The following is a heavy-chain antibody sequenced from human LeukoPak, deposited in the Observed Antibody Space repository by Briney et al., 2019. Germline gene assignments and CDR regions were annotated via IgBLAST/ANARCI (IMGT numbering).Heavy chain of an antibody. J-gene: IGHJ4*02. CDR2: IYGGNTT. CDR3: ARDGGTYYGDY. Sequence: PGGSLRLSCSVYGLFVTQNYMSWVRQARGRGLKWLSVIYGGNTTYYADAVKNQFTIYTDKSKNTLYLQMDNLRAEDTAVYYCARDGGTYYGDYWGQGALVIVSS. V-gene: IGHV3-53*01. D-gene: IGHD1-26*01. CDR1: GLFVTQNY.